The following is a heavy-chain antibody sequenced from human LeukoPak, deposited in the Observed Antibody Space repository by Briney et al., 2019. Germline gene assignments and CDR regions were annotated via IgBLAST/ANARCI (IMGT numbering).Heavy chain of an antibody. J-gene: IGHJ4*02. Sequence: GGSLRLSCAASGFTFSNYWIHWVRQAPGKGLVWVSRIDNAGSITTYADSVKGRFTISRDNAENTLYLQMNSLRVEDTAVYYCARVLAARPFDYWGQGTLVTVSS. CDR2: IDNAGSIT. V-gene: IGHV3-74*03. CDR3: ARVLAARPFDY. CDR1: GFTFSNYW. D-gene: IGHD6-6*01.